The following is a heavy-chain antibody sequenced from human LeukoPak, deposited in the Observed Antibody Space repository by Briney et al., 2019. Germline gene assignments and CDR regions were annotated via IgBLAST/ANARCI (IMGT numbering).Heavy chain of an antibody. V-gene: IGHV4-34*01. CDR1: GGSFSGYY. CDR2: INHSGST. Sequence: SETLSLTCAVYGGSFSGYYWSWIRQPPGKGLEWIGEINHSGSTNYNPSLKSRVTISVDTSKNQFSLKLSSVTAADTAVYYCARLTPRFLEYCSRTSCYRGGYYFDYGGQGTLVTVSS. CDR3: ARLTPRFLEYCSRTSCYRGGYYFDY. D-gene: IGHD2-2*02. J-gene: IGHJ4*02.